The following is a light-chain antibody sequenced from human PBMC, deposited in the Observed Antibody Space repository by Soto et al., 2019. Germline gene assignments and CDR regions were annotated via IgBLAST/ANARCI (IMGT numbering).Light chain of an antibody. CDR1: QGIGDTF. CDR2: GAS. V-gene: IGKV3-20*01. Sequence: ETLLTQSPATLSVSPGERATLSCRASQGIGDTFAWYQHKPGHTPRLLIYGASSRATGIPDRFSGSGSGTDFTLTISRLEPEDFAVYYCQQYGSSRTFGQGTKVDI. CDR3: QQYGSSRT. J-gene: IGKJ1*01.